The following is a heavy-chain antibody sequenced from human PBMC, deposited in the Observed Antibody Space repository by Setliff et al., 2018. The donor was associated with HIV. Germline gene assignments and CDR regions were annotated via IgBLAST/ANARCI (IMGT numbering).Heavy chain of an antibody. Sequence: SETLSLTCAVSGGSISSSTYYWNWFRQSPGKGLEWIGYMSYTGINNYNPSLKSLVTISLDTSKNQFSLKLTSVTASDTAVYYCARAPYVSGSFGWFDPWGQGTLVTVSS. D-gene: IGHD3-10*01. J-gene: IGHJ5*02. V-gene: IGHV4-31*01. CDR1: GGSISSSTYY. CDR2: MSYTGIN. CDR3: ARAPYVSGSFGWFDP.